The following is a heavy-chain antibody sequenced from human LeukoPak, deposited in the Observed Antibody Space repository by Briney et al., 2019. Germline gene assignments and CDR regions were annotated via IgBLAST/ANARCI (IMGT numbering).Heavy chain of an antibody. V-gene: IGHV1-69*02. D-gene: IGHD3-9*01. CDR2: IIPILGIA. Sequence: ASVKVSCKASGGTFSSYTISWVRQAPGQGLEWMGRIIPILGIANYAQKFQGRVTTTADKSTSTAYMELSSLRSEDTAVYYCARVDILTGYFDYWGQGTLVTVSS. CDR1: GGTFSSYT. CDR3: ARVDILTGYFDY. J-gene: IGHJ4*02.